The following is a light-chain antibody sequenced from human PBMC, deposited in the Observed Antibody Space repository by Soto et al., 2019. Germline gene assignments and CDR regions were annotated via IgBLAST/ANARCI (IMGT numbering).Light chain of an antibody. CDR1: QSVSSN. Sequence: EIVMTQSPATLSLSPGERATLSCRASQSVSSNLAWYQQKPGQAPRLLIYGGSSRATGIPVRFSGSGSETDFTLTITRLEPEDFAVYYCQQYSSSRTFGQGTKVDIK. V-gene: IGKV3-20*01. CDR2: GGS. CDR3: QQYSSSRT. J-gene: IGKJ1*01.